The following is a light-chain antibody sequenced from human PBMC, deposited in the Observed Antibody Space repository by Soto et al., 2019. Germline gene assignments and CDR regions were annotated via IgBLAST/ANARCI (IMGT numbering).Light chain of an antibody. V-gene: IGLV3-21*02. CDR2: DGS. CDR1: SIGSKS. J-gene: IGLJ2*01. Sequence: SYELTQPPSVSVAPGQTARITCGGSSIGSKSVHWYQHKSGQAPVLVVYDGSDRPSGIPERFSGSNSGNTATLTISRVEIGDEADYYCQVWDSSRDHPLFGGGTKLTVL. CDR3: QVWDSSRDHPL.